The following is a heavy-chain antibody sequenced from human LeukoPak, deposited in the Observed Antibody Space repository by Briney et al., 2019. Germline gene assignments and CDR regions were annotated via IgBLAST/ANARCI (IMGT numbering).Heavy chain of an antibody. V-gene: IGHV3-23*01. CDR3: ARYVEGEGFDY. CDR1: GFSFSSYS. D-gene: IGHD5-24*01. CDR2: FSGGGGDT. J-gene: IGHJ4*02. Sequence: GGSLRLSCAASGFSFSSYSMSWVRQPPGKGLEWVSSFSGGGGDTYYADSVKGRFTISRDNSKNTLYLQMNSLRAEDTAVYYCARYVEGEGFDYWGQGTLVTVSS.